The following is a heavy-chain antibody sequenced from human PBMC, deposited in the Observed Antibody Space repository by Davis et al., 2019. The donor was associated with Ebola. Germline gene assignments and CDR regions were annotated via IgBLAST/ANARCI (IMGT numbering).Heavy chain of an antibody. V-gene: IGHV3-21*01. CDR2: ISSSSSDR. Sequence: GGSLRLSCVVSGFTFNDHSMNWVRQAPGKGLEWVSSISSSSSDRRYADSVKGRFTISRDNAKKTLYLQMNSLRAEDTAIYYCVRDAVVKGYQELLRPRCMDVWGQGTTVIVYS. D-gene: IGHD1-26*01. CDR3: VRDAVVKGYQELLRPRCMDV. CDR1: GFTFNDHS. J-gene: IGHJ6*02.